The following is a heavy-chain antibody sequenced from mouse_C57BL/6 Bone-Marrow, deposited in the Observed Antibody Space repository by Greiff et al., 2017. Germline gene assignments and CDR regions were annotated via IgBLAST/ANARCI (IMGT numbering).Heavy chain of an antibody. CDR3: TRRSIYYGNPWFAY. D-gene: IGHD2-1*01. V-gene: IGHV1-5*01. CDR2: IYPGNSDT. J-gene: IGHJ3*01. Sequence: VQLKESGTVLARPGASVKMSCKTSGYTFTSYWLYWVKQRPGQGLEWIGAIYPGNSDTSYNQKFKGKVKLTAVTSASTAYMELSSLTNEDSAFYYCTRRSIYYGNPWFAYWGQGTLVTVSA. CDR1: GYTFTSYW.